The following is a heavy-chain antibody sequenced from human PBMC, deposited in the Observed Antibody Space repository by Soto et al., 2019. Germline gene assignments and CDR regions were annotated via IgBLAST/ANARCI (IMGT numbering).Heavy chain of an antibody. Sequence: GGSLRPSCAASGFTFSSYAMSWVRQAPGKGLEWVSAISGSGGSTYYADSVKGRFTISRDNSKNTLYLQMNSLRAEDTAVYYCAKDREIAAANYYYYGMDVWGQGATVTVSS. CDR1: GFTFSSYA. J-gene: IGHJ6*02. D-gene: IGHD6-13*01. CDR2: ISGSGGST. CDR3: AKDREIAAANYYYYGMDV. V-gene: IGHV3-23*01.